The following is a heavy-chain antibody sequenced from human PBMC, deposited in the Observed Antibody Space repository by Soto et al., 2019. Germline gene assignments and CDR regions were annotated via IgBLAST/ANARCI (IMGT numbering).Heavy chain of an antibody. CDR2: IHAGNGNT. CDR3: TKSYCGSMTCLGNF. Sequence: QVQLVQSGAEVRKPGASVKISCNASGYRFSDLGMHWVRQAPGQRLEWMGWIHAGNGNTKYSQKYQGRVTMTRDTSASTAYMELSSLTSEDTALYYCTKSYCGSMTCLGNFWGQGTLVTVPS. CDR1: GYRFSDLG. D-gene: IGHD2-21*01. V-gene: IGHV1-3*01. J-gene: IGHJ4*02.